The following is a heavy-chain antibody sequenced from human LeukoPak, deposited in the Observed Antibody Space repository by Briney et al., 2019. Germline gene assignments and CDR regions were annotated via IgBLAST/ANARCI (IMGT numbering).Heavy chain of an antibody. Sequence: GESLKISCKGSGYSFTGYWIGWVRQMPGKGLEWMGSIYPGDSDTRYSPSFQGQVTISADKSINTAYLQWSSLKASDTAMYYCARPIHPRRITMIIPEGAFDVWGQGTVVTVSS. J-gene: IGHJ3*01. CDR2: IYPGDSDT. V-gene: IGHV5-51*01. D-gene: IGHD3-22*01. CDR3: ARPIHPRRITMIIPEGAFDV. CDR1: GYSFTGYW.